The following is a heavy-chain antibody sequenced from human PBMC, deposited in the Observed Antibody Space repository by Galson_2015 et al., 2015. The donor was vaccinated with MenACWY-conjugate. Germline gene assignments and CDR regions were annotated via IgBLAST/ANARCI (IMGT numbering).Heavy chain of an antibody. CDR3: ARSKVGATDY. J-gene: IGHJ4*02. D-gene: IGHD1-26*01. CDR1: GGSISSGSYY. Sequence: ETLSLTCTVSGGSISSGSYYWGWIRQPPGKGLEWIGSIYYSGSTYYNPSLKSRVTISVDTSKNQFSLKLSSVTAADTAVYYCARSKVGATDYWGQGTLVTVSS. V-gene: IGHV4-39*07. CDR2: IYYSGST.